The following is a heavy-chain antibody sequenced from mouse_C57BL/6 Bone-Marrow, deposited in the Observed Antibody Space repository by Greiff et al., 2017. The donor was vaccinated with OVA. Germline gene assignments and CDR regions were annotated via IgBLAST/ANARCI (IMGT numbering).Heavy chain of an antibody. CDR3: ARRAYYYGSSYYWYFEV. J-gene: IGHJ1*03. CDR2: IDPNSGGT. V-gene: IGHV1-72*01. D-gene: IGHD1-1*01. CDR1: GYTFTSYW. Sequence: QVQLKQPGAELVKPGASVKLSCKASGYTFTSYWMHWVKQRPGRGLEWIGRIDPNSGGTKYNEKFKSKATLTVDKPSSTAYMQLSSLTSEDSAVYYCARRAYYYGSSYYWYFEVWGTGTTVTVSS.